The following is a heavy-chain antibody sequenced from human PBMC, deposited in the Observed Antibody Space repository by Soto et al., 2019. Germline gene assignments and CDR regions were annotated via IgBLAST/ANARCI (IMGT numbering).Heavy chain of an antibody. CDR2: INPSGGST. D-gene: IGHD2-15*01. Sequence: ASVKVSCKASGYTFTSYYMHWVRQATGQGLKWMGIINPSGGSTSYAQKFQGRVTMTRDTSTSTVYMELSSLRSEDTAVYYCARDGPGYCSGGSCYSDYYYYMDVWGKGTTVTVSS. CDR1: GYTFTSYY. V-gene: IGHV1-46*03. CDR3: ARDGPGYCSGGSCYSDYYYYMDV. J-gene: IGHJ6*03.